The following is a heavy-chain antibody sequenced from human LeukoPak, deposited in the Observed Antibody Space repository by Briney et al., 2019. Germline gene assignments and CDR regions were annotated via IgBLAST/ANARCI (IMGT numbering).Heavy chain of an antibody. J-gene: IGHJ4*02. Sequence: PSETLSLTCTVSGGSISSYYWSWIRQPPGKGLEWIGSIYHSGSTYYNPSLKSRVTISVDTSKNQFSLKLSSVTAADTAVYYCAREGGRYPRVDYWGQGTLVTVSS. CDR2: IYHSGST. D-gene: IGHD2-2*02. CDR3: AREGGRYPRVDY. CDR1: GGSISSYY. V-gene: IGHV4-38-2*02.